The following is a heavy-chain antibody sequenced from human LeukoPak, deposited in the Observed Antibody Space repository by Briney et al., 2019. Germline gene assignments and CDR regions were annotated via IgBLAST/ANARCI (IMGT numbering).Heavy chain of an antibody. V-gene: IGHV1-18*01. CDR3: ARDSRMVRGVISSTFDY. CDR1: GYTFTSYG. Sequence: ASVKVSCKASGYTFTSYGISWVRQAPGQGLEWMGWIRAYNGNTNYAQKLQGRVTMTTDTSTSTAYMELRSLRSDDTAVYYCARDSRMVRGVISSTFDYWGQGTLVTVSS. D-gene: IGHD3-10*01. CDR2: IRAYNGNT. J-gene: IGHJ4*02.